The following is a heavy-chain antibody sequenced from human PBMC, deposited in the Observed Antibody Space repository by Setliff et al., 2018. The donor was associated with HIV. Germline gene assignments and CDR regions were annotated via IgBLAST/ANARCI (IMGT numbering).Heavy chain of an antibody. CDR3: AAPGDSGVSLDY. CDR1: GFSFHDYA. CDR2: ISWNNFPI. J-gene: IGHJ4*02. D-gene: IGHD2-21*02. Sequence: PGGSLRLSCAASGFSFHDYAIHWVRQVPGKGLEWVSGISWNNFPIGFADFVKGRFSISRDNAKNTLYLQMNSLGVDDTAVYYCAAPGDSGVSLDYWGQGTLVTVSS. V-gene: IGHV3-9*01.